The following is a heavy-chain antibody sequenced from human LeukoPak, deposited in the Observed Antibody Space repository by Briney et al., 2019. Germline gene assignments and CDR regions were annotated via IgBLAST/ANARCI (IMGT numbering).Heavy chain of an antibody. CDR1: GCTFTGYY. V-gene: IGHV1-2*02. CDR3: ARGVHRRSPNGSGSYYNSTPLDY. D-gene: IGHD3-10*01. Sequence: ASVKVSCKASGCTFTGYYMHWVRQAPGQGLGWMGWINPNSGGTNYAQRFQGRVTMTRDTSISTAYMELSRLRSDDTAVYYCARGVHRRSPNGSGSYYNSTPLDYWGQGTLVTVSS. CDR2: INPNSGGT. J-gene: IGHJ4*02.